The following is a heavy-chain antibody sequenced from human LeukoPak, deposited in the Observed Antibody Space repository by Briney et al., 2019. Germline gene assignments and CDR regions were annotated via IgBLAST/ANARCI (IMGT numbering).Heavy chain of an antibody. J-gene: IGHJ6*02. D-gene: IGHD3-10*02. CDR3: ARVFGEFYSYGMDV. Sequence: GGSLRLSCAASGFTFSSYSMNWVRQAPGKGLEWVSSISSSSSYIYYADSVKGRFTISRDNAKNSLYLQMNSLRAEDTAVYYCARVFGEFYSYGMDVWGQGTTVTVSS. CDR2: ISSSSSYI. V-gene: IGHV3-21*01. CDR1: GFTFSSYS.